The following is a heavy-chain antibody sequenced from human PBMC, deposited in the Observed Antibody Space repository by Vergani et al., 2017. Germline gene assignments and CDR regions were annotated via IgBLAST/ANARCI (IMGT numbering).Heavy chain of an antibody. CDR2: IYSSGKT. J-gene: IGHJ3*02. CDR3: ARALGGTSCDPFNI. CDR1: GGSISSYY. D-gene: IGHD2-2*01. V-gene: IGHV4-59*01. Sequence: QVQLQESGPGLVKPSETLSLTCTVAGGSISSYYWSWIRQPPGKGLEWIGYIYSSGKTNYYPSLESRVTMSVDMSKNQFSLNLNSVTAADTAVYYCARALGGTSCDPFNIWGQGTMVTVSS.